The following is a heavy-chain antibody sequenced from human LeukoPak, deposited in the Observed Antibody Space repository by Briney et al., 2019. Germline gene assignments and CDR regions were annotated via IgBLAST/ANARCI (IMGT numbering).Heavy chain of an antibody. CDR2: ISGSGGST. CDR3: AKAPLLLMATITIFGY. Sequence: GGSLRLSCAASGFTFSSYAMSWVRQAPGKGLEWVSAISGSGGSTYHADSVKGRFTISRDNSKNTLYLQMNSLRAEDTAVYYCAKAPLLLMATITIFGYWGQGTLVTVSS. V-gene: IGHV3-23*01. J-gene: IGHJ4*02. D-gene: IGHD5-24*01. CDR1: GFTFSSYA.